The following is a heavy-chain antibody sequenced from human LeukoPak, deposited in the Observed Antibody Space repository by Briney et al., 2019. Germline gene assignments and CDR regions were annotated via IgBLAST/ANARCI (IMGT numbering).Heavy chain of an antibody. CDR1: GFTFSSYA. CDR3: AKEGYSSSWYDDYYYYYYMDV. J-gene: IGHJ6*03. V-gene: IGHV3-23*01. CDR2: ISGSGGST. Sequence: GGSLRLSCAASGFTFSSYAMSWVRQAPGKWLECVSAISGSGGSTYYADSVKGRFTISRDNSKNTLYLQMNSLRAEDTAVYYCAKEGYSSSWYDDYYYYYYMDVWGKGTTVTVSS. D-gene: IGHD6-13*01.